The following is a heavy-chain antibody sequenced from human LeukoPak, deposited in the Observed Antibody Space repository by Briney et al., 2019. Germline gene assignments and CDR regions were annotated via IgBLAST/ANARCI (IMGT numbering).Heavy chain of an antibody. CDR2: IWYDGSNK. CDR1: GFTFSQYA. D-gene: IGHD2-15*01. CDR3: AREADCSGGSCYRGAFDI. Sequence: PGRSLRLSCAASGFTFSQYAMHWVRQAPGKGLEWVAAIWYDGSNKYYVDSVKGRFTISRDNSKNTLYLQMNSLRAEDTAVYYCAREADCSGGSCYRGAFDIWGQGTMVTVSS. V-gene: IGHV3-33*01. J-gene: IGHJ3*02.